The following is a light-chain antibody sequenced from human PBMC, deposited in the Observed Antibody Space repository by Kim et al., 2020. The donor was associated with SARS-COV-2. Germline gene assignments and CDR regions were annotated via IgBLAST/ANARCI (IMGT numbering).Light chain of an antibody. CDR3: SSYAGSNNLV. V-gene: IGLV2-8*01. CDR1: SSDVGGYNY. CDR2: EVS. J-gene: IGLJ2*01. Sequence: GQSVTIPRTGTSSDVGGYNYVSWYQQHPGKAPTLMIYEVSKRPSGVPDRFSGSKSGNTASLTVSGLQAEDEADYYCSSYAGSNNLVFGGGTQLTVL.